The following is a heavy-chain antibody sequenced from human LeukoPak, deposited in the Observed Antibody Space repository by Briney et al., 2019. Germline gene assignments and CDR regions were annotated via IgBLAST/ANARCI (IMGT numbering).Heavy chain of an antibody. Sequence: SETLSLTCTVSGDSISSYYWSWIRQPPGEGLEWIGYIYYSGSTNYNPSLKSRVTVSVDTSKNQFSLKLSFVTAADTAVYYCARVCDYDILTGYPQYYMDVWGKGTTVTVSS. CDR3: ARVCDYDILTGYPQYYMDV. J-gene: IGHJ6*03. D-gene: IGHD3-9*01. V-gene: IGHV4-59*01. CDR1: GDSISSYY. CDR2: IYYSGST.